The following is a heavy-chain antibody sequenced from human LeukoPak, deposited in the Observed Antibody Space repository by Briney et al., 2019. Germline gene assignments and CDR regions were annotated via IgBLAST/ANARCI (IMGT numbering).Heavy chain of an antibody. J-gene: IGHJ3*02. D-gene: IGHD3-10*01. V-gene: IGHV3-30*18. Sequence: GGSLRLSCAASGFTFTQFGMHWVRQAPGKGLDWVAVISYDGSNRYYVDSVKGRFTISRDNSKNMLYLQTNSLRAEDTAVYYCAKNELLWFGEFDAFDIWGQGTMVTVSS. CDR3: AKNELLWFGEFDAFDI. CDR1: GFTFTQFG. CDR2: ISYDGSNR.